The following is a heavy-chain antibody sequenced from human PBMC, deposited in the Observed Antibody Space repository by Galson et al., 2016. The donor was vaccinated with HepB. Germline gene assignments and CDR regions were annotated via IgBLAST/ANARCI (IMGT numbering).Heavy chain of an antibody. CDR1: GFILSSNW. Sequence: SLRLSCAASGFILSSNWMHWVRQAPGKGLVWVARVNEDGSHINHADSVKGRFAISRDIAKNTLYLQMNSLRVEDTAVYYCARDFTGEKDSWGQGTLVTVSS. D-gene: IGHD7-27*01. CDR2: VNEDGSHI. J-gene: IGHJ4*02. CDR3: ARDFTGEKDS. V-gene: IGHV3-74*01.